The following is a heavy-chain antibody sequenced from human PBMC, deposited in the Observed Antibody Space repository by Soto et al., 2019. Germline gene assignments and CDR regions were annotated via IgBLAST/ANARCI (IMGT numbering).Heavy chain of an antibody. D-gene: IGHD3-22*01. CDR2: ISAYNGNT. CDR3: AGDDNSYYYDSSGWLSY. CDR1: GYTFTSYG. J-gene: IGHJ4*02. Sequence: ASVKVSCKASGYTFTSYGINWVRQAPGQGLEWMGWISAYNGNTNYAQKLQGRVTMTTDTSTSTAYMELRSLRSDDTAVYYCAGDDNSYYYDSSGWLSYWGQGTLVTVSS. V-gene: IGHV1-18*04.